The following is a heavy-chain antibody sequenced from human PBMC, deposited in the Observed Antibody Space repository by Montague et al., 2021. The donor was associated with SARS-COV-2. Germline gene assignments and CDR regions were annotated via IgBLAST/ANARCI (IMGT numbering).Heavy chain of an antibody. Sequence: SETLSLTCTVSGGSISSSSYYWGWIRQPPGKGLEWIGNIYHSGSTYYNPSLKSRVTISVDTSKNQFSLKLSSVTAADTAVYYCARQTMGSGTIFGVVMQGRGLAPWGQGTRVTVSS. CDR2: IYHSGST. CDR1: GGSISSSSYY. D-gene: IGHD3-3*01. CDR3: ARQTMGSGTIFGVVMQGRGLAP. V-gene: IGHV4-39*01. J-gene: IGHJ5*02.